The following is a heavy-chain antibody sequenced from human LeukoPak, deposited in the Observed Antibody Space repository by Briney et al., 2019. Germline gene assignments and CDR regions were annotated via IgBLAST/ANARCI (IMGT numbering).Heavy chain of an antibody. V-gene: IGHV4-38-2*01. D-gene: IGHD3-10*01. CDR1: GYSISSGYY. Sequence: PSETLSLTCAVSGYSISSGYYWGWIRPPPGRGGGWIESYYHSGSTYNKPSLKSRVTISVETFKNQIYKSLSSVSAADTAVYYCARASGSYGSGSYYYYGMDVWGKGTTVTVSS. CDR2: YYHSGST. CDR3: ARASGSYGSGSYYYYGMDV. J-gene: IGHJ6*04.